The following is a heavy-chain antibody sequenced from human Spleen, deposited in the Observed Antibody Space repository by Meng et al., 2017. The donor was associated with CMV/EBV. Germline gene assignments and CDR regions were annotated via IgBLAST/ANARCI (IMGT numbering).Heavy chain of an antibody. D-gene: IGHD3-22*01. V-gene: IGHV1-8*01. CDR1: GYTFTSYD. CDR3: ARDGAYYYDVSGYYLDAFDI. Sequence: ASVKVSCKASGYTFTSYDINWVRQATGQGLEWMGWMNPNSGNTGYAQKFQGRVTMTRNTSISTAYMELSSLRSEDTAVYYCARDGAYYYDVSGYYLDAFDIWGQGTVVTVSS. J-gene: IGHJ3*02. CDR2: MNPNSGNT.